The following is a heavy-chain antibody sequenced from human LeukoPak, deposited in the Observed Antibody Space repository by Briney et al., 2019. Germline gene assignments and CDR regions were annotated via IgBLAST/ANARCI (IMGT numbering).Heavy chain of an antibody. V-gene: IGHV4-39*07. Sequence: SETLSLTCTVSGGSISSSSYYWSWIRQPPGKGLEWIGMLYYSGSVYYNLSLQSRVTISVDTSKNQFSLNLTSVTAADTAVYYCARFTPQGYGWGGYNRFDPWGQGTLVTVSS. J-gene: IGHJ5*02. CDR1: GGSISSSSYY. CDR2: LYYSGSV. D-gene: IGHD3-16*01. CDR3: ARFTPQGYGWGGYNRFDP.